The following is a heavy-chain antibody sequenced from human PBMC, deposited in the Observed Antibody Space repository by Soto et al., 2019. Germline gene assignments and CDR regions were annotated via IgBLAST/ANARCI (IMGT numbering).Heavy chain of an antibody. Sequence: SETLSLTCSVSGGSINSGDFSWTWIRQHPGKGLEWIAHISYSGTTYSNPSLRRRVTISVDTSKNQFSLKLSSVTAADTAVYYCARRVTAIRWAFDIWGQGTMVTVSS. V-gene: IGHV4-31*03. CDR3: ARRVTAIRWAFDI. CDR1: GGSINSGDFS. D-gene: IGHD2-21*02. CDR2: ISYSGTT. J-gene: IGHJ3*02.